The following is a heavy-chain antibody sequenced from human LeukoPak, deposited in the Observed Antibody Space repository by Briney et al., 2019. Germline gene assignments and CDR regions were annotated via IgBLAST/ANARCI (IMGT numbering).Heavy chain of an antibody. CDR3: ARDGYSYDILTGYYSGAFDI. Sequence: ASETLSLTCAVYGGSFSGYYWSWIRQPPGKGLEWIGEINHSGSTNYNPSLKSRVTMSVDTSKNQFSLKLSSVTAADTAVYYCARDGYSYDILTGYYSGAFDIWGQGTMVTVSS. D-gene: IGHD3-9*01. CDR2: INHSGST. V-gene: IGHV4-34*01. J-gene: IGHJ3*02. CDR1: GGSFSGYY.